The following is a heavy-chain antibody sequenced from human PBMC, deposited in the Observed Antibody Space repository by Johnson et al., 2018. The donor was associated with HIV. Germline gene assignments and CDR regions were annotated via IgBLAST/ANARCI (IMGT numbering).Heavy chain of an antibody. J-gene: IGHJ3*02. Sequence: VQLVESGGGLVKPGGSLRLSCEASGFTFSNAWMSWVRQAPGKGLEWVGHIKSKTDGGTTDYAAPVKGRFTISRDNSNNMVYLQMDSLRPEDTAVYYCSRDGRDLVTRGAFDIWGQGTVVTVSS. D-gene: IGHD5-18*01. CDR2: IKSKTDGGTT. V-gene: IGHV3-15*01. CDR3: SRDGRDLVTRGAFDI. CDR1: GFTFSNAW.